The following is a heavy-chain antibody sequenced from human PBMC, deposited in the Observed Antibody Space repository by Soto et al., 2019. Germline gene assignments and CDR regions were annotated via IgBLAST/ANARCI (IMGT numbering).Heavy chain of an antibody. D-gene: IGHD1-26*01. CDR3: ASEDFRRGSGSYPGY. J-gene: IGHJ4*02. CDR1: GGSISSGDYY. V-gene: IGHV4-30-4*01. CDR2: IYYSGST. Sequence: SETLSLTCTVSGGSISSGDYYWSWIRQPPGKGLEWIGYIYYSGSTYYNPSLKSRVTISVDTSKNQFSLKLSSVTAADTAVYYCASEDFRRGSGSYPGYWGQGTLVTVSS.